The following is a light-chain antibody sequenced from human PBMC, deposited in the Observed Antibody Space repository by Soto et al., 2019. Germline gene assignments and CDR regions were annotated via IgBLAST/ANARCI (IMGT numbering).Light chain of an antibody. CDR2: DAS. V-gene: IGKV3-11*01. Sequence: EIVLTQSPATLSLSPGERATLSCRASQSVSSYLAWYQQKPGQAPRLLIYDASNRATGIPARFSGSGSGTDFHLTISSLEPEDFAVYYCPQRSNWPPRLTFGPGTKVDIK. CDR3: PQRSNWPPRLT. CDR1: QSVSSY. J-gene: IGKJ3*01.